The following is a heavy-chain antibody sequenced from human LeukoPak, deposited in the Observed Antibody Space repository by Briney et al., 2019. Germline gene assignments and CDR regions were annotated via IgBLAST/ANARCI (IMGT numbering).Heavy chain of an antibody. D-gene: IGHD4-17*01. CDR1: GFXFSNYW. CDR3: ARDYGDAFDV. CDR2: INSDGSST. J-gene: IGHJ3*01. Sequence: GGSLRLSCAASGFXFSNYWIHWVRQAPGKGLVWVSLINSDGSSTNYADSVKGRFTIYRDNAKNTLYLQMNSLRAEDTAVYYCARDYGDAFDVWGQGTMVTVSS. V-gene: IGHV3-74*01.